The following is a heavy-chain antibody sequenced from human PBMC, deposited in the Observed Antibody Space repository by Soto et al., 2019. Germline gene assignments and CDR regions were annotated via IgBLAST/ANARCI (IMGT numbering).Heavy chain of an antibody. J-gene: IGHJ6*02. CDR1: GDSVSSNSAA. D-gene: IGHD6-13*01. V-gene: IGHV6-1*01. Sequence: QPLSLTCAISGDSVSSNSAAWNWIRQSPSRGLEWLGRTYYRSKWYNDYAVSVKSRITINPDTSKNQFSLQLNSVTPEDTAVYYCARESIGAAGPKVVYYYGMDVWGQGTTVTVSS. CDR3: ARESIGAAGPKVVYYYGMDV. CDR2: TYYRSKWYN.